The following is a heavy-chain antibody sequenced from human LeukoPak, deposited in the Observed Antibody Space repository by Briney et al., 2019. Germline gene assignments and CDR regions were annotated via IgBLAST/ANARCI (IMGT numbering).Heavy chain of an antibody. V-gene: IGHV1-2*02. CDR2: INPNSGGT. CDR1: GYTFTGYY. J-gene: IGHJ6*03. Sequence: GASVKVSCKASGYTFTGYYMHWVRQAPGQGLEWMGWINPNSGGTNYAQTFQGRVTMTRDTSISTAYMEVRRLRFDDTAVYYCARCDWVPPESIAAAAKGDFRNYYMDVWGKGTTVTVSS. CDR3: ARCDWVPPESIAAAAKGDFRNYYMDV. D-gene: IGHD6-13*01.